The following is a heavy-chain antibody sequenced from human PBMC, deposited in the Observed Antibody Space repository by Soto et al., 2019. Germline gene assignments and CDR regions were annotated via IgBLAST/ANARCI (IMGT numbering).Heavy chain of an antibody. V-gene: IGHV1-69*13. Sequence: SVKVSCKASGGTFSSYAISWVRQAPGQGLEWMGGIIPIFGTANYAQKFQGRVTITADEPTSTAYMELSSLRSEDTAVYYCAREPWRDYYDSSGYSSSWGQGTLVTVSS. CDR2: IIPIFGTA. CDR3: AREPWRDYYDSSGYSSS. CDR1: GGTFSSYA. J-gene: IGHJ5*02. D-gene: IGHD3-22*01.